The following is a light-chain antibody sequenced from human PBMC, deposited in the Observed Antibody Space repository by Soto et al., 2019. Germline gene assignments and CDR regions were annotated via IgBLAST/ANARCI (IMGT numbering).Light chain of an antibody. J-gene: IGKJ2*01. CDR1: QSITNY. V-gene: IGKV1-39*01. CDR2: AAS. Sequence: DIQMTQSPSSLSVSVGDRVTITCRASQSITNYLNWYQQKPGKAHKLLVYAASSLQSGVPSRFSANGSGTDFTLTISSLQPEDFASYYCQQSDSYPYTFGQGTKLEIK. CDR3: QQSDSYPYT.